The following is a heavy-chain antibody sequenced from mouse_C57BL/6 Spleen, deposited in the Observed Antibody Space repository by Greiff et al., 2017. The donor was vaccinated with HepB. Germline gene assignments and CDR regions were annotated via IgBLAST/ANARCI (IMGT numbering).Heavy chain of an antibody. D-gene: IGHD2-4*01. CDR2: IDPENGDT. CDR1: GFNIKDDY. V-gene: IGHV14-4*01. CDR3: TTRLRRAWFAY. Sequence: EVQLKESGAELVRPGASVKLSCTASGFNIKDDYMHWVKQRPEQGLEWIGWIDPENGDTEYASKFQGKATITADTSSNTAYLQLSSLTSEDTAVYYCTTRLRRAWFAYWGQGTLVTVSA. J-gene: IGHJ3*01.